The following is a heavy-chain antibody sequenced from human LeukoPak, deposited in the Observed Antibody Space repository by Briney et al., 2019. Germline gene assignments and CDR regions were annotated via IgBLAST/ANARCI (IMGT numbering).Heavy chain of an antibody. V-gene: IGHV3-74*01. Sequence: GGSLRLSCAVSGFTFRTYWMHWVRQVPGEGLVWVSRINEDGSITNYADSVKGRFSISRDNAKNTLYLQMNSLRAEDTAVYYCARVESSSWYNFDYWGQGTLVTVSS. CDR3: ARVESSSWYNFDY. CDR1: GFTFRTYW. J-gene: IGHJ4*02. D-gene: IGHD6-13*01. CDR2: INEDGSIT.